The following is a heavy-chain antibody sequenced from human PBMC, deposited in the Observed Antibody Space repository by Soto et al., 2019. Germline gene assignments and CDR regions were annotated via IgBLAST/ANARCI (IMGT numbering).Heavy chain of an antibody. CDR2: IDTAASDD. Sequence: PGESVKISCKASGYVFTKHWLACVRQMPGKGLEWIGIIDTAASDDRYSPSFQGQVTISVDKSNSSAYLRWDNLKTADTATYFCARRALDPRAHYYPYNGFDSWGKGTPVTV. D-gene: IGHD3-22*01. CDR1: GYVFTKHW. CDR3: ARRALDPRAHYYPYNGFDS. V-gene: IGHV5-51*01. J-gene: IGHJ5*01.